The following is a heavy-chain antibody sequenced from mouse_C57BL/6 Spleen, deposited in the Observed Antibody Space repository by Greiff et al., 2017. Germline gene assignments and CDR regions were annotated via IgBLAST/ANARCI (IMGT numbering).Heavy chain of an antibody. CDR3: ARERIFDD. V-gene: IGHV1-26*01. Sequence: VQLQQSGPELVKPGASVKISCKASGYTFTDYYMNWVKQSHGKSLEWIGDINPNNGGTSYNQKFKGKATLTVDKSSSTAYMELRSLTSEDSAVYYCARERIFDDWGQGTTLTVSS. CDR2: INPNNGGT. CDR1: GYTFTDYY. J-gene: IGHJ2*01.